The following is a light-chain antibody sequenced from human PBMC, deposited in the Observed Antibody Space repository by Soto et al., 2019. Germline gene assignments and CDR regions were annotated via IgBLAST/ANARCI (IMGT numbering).Light chain of an antibody. CDR3: QQYNTYFALS. CDR2: KSS. Sequence: DLQMTQSPSTLAASVGDSVTITCGASQTISSWVAWYQQKPGQAPKLMIYKSSSLESGVPSRFSGSGAGTEFTLTISGLLPEDFASYYCQQYNTYFALSFGGGTKVDIK. V-gene: IGKV1-5*03. J-gene: IGKJ4*01. CDR1: QTISSW.